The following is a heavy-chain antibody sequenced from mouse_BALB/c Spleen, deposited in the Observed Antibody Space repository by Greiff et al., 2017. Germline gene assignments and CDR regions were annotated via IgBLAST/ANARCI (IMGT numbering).Heavy chain of an antibody. CDR2: IYPGSGNT. J-gene: IGHJ4*01. CDR3: ARGYYGHTYYYAMDY. D-gene: IGHD1-2*01. V-gene: IGHV1-84*02. CDR1: GYTFTDYY. Sequence: QVQLQQSGPELVKPGASVKISCKASGYTFTDYYINWVKQKPGQGLEWIGWIYPGSGNTKYNEKFKGKATLTVDTSSSTAYMQLSSLTSEDTAVYFCARGYYGHTYYYAMDYWGQGTSVTVSS.